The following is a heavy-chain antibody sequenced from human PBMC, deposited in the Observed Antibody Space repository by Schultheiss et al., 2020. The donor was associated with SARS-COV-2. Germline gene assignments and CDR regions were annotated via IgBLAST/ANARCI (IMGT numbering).Heavy chain of an antibody. CDR3: ARAVGGSRVVPAAIDY. D-gene: IGHD2-2*01. CDR1: GYTFTSYG. V-gene: IGHV1-18*01. Sequence: ASVKVSCKASGYTFTSYGISWVRQAPGQGLGWMGWISAYNGNTNYAQKLQGRVTMTTDTSTSTAYMELRSLRSDDTAVYYCARAVGGSRVVPAAIDYWGQGTLVTVSS. CDR2: ISAYNGNT. J-gene: IGHJ4*02.